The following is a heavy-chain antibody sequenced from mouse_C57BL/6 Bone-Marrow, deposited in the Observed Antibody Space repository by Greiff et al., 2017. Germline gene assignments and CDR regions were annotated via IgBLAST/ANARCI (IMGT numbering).Heavy chain of an antibody. J-gene: IGHJ4*01. V-gene: IGHV1-69*01. D-gene: IGHD2-3*01. Sequence: QVQLQQPGAELVMPGASVKLSCKASGYTFTSYWMHWVKQRPGQGLEWIGEIDPSDSYTNYNQQFKGKSTLTVDKSSSTAYMQLSSLTSEDSAVYYCARIYDGSMDYWGQGTSVTVSS. CDR3: ARIYDGSMDY. CDR2: IDPSDSYT. CDR1: GYTFTSYW.